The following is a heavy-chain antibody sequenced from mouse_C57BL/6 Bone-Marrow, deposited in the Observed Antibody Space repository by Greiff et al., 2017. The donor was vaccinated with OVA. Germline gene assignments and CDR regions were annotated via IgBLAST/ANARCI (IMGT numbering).Heavy chain of an antibody. D-gene: IGHD2-4*01. CDR1: GYTFTSYW. V-gene: IGHV1-69*01. CDR3: ARNDYDEGAWFAY. CDR2: IAPSDSYT. Sequence: VQLQQPGAELVMPGASVKLSCKASGYTFTSYWMHWVKQRPGQGLEWIGEIAPSDSYTNYNQKFKGKSTLTVDKSSSTAYMQLSSQTSEDSAVDCGARNDYDEGAWFAYWGQGTLVTVSA. J-gene: IGHJ3*01.